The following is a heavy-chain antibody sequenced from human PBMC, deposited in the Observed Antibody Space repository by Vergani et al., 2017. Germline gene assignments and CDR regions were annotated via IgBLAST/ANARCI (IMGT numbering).Heavy chain of an antibody. CDR2: IYYSGNT. Sequence: QVQLQESGPGLVKPSQTLSLTCTVSGGSINSGDYYWSWIRQPPGKGLEWIGYIYYSGNTYYNPSLRSRVSISLDTSKNRFALKLNSVTAAATAVYYCDRDSPGDWYDPWCQGTLVTVSS. CDR1: GGSINSGDYY. D-gene: IGHD2-21*01. V-gene: IGHV4-30-4*08. J-gene: IGHJ5*02. CDR3: DRDSPGDWYDP.